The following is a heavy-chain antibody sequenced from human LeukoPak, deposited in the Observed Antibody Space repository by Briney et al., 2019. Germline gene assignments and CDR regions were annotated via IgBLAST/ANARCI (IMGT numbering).Heavy chain of an antibody. J-gene: IGHJ4*02. CDR3: ATPAAYCGGDCYAYFDY. CDR1: GDTFSSYA. V-gene: IGHV1-69*05. CDR2: IIPIFGTA. Sequence: SVKVSCKASGDTFSSYAISWVRQAPGQGLEWMGRIIPIFGTANYAQKFQGRVTITTDESTSTAYMELSSLRSEDTAVYYCATPAAYCGGDCYAYFDYWGQGTLVTVSS. D-gene: IGHD2-21*02.